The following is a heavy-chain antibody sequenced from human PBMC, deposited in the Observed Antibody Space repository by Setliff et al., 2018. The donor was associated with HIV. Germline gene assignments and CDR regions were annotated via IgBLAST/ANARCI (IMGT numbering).Heavy chain of an antibody. CDR2: IYISGTT. CDR3: AREHCSGGSCNGFDI. V-gene: IGHV4-4*09. J-gene: IGHJ3*02. D-gene: IGHD2-15*01. Sequence: SETLSLTCTVSGGSISSYYWSWIRQPPGKGLEWIGYIYISGTTNYNPSLKSRVTISLDTSRNQFSLKLGSVTAADTAMYYCAREHCSGGSCNGFDIWGQGTMVTVS. CDR1: GGSISSYY.